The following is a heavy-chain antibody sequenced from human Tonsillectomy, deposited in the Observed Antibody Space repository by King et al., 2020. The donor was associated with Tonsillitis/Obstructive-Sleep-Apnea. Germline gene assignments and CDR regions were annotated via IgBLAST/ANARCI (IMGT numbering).Heavy chain of an antibody. CDR3: ARSGSEVVAASQWYYFDY. CDR2: IKQDGSEK. Sequence: VQLVESGGGLVQPGGSLRLSCAASGFTFSSYWMSWVRQAPGKELEWVANIKQDGSEKYYVDSVKGRFTISRDNAKNSLYLQMNSLRAEDTAVYYCARSGSEVVAASQWYYFDYWGQGTLVTVSS. D-gene: IGHD2-15*01. CDR1: GFTFSSYW. V-gene: IGHV3-7*02. J-gene: IGHJ4*02.